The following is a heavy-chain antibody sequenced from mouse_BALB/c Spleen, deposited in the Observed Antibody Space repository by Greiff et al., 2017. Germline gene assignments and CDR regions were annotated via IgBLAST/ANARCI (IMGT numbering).Heavy chain of an antibody. CDR3: ARGGLRPYAMDY. Sequence: QVQLKQSGAELAKPGASVKMSCKASGYTFTSYWMHWVKQRPGQGLEWIGYINPSTGYTEYNQKFKDKATLTADKSSSTAYMQLSSLTSEDSAVYYCARGGLRPYAMDYWGQGTSVTVSS. J-gene: IGHJ4*01. CDR2: INPSTGYT. D-gene: IGHD2-4*01. V-gene: IGHV1-7*01. CDR1: GYTFTSYW.